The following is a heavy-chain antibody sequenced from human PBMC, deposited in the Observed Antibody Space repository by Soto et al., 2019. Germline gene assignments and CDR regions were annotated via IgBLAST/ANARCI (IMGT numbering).Heavy chain of an antibody. Sequence: QGQLVQSGAEVRQPGASVKVSCKASGYRFIRYVISWVRQAPGQGLEWMGWISTYNGQTKYEQNPQGRVTMTTETSTSTAYMYLRSLRSSDTAVYYGARRIYSGPSDVGGDAFDPWGQGTRVIVSS. V-gene: IGHV1-18*04. CDR2: ISTYNGQT. CDR3: ARRIYSGPSDVGGDAFDP. CDR1: GYRFIRYV. D-gene: IGHD6-13*01. J-gene: IGHJ3*01.